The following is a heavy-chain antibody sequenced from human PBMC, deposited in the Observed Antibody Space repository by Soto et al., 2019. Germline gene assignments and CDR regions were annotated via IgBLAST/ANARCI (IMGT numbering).Heavy chain of an antibody. V-gene: IGHV4-59*01. Sequence: VQLQESGPGLVKPSETLSLTCTVSDDSISSYSWSWIRQPPGKGLEWIGYIYNSGSTNYNPSLRSRVTISVDTSKNHFSLKLSSVTAADTAVYYCANLVRGGYSTNWFDPWGQGTLVTASS. CDR3: ANLVRGGYSTNWFDP. D-gene: IGHD3-10*01. J-gene: IGHJ5*02. CDR2: IYNSGST. CDR1: DDSISSYS.